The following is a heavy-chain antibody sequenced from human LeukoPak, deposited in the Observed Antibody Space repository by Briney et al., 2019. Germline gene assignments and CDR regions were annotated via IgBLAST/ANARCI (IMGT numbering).Heavy chain of an antibody. CDR1: GFTFSSYS. J-gene: IGHJ4*02. D-gene: IGHD2-15*01. CDR3: ASPRSLYSRGDY. CDR2: ISSSSSYI. V-gene: IGHV3-21*01. Sequence: PGGSLRLSCAASGFTFSSYSMNWVRQAPGKGLEWVSSISSSSSYIYYADSVKGRFTISRDNAKNSLYLQMNSLRAEDTAVYYCASPRSLYSRGDYWGQGTLVTVSS.